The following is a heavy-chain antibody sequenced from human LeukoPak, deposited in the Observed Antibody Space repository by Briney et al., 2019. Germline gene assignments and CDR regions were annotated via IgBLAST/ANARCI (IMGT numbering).Heavy chain of an antibody. CDR2: INSDGSST. Sequence: GGSLRLSCAASGFTFSSYWMHWVRQAPGKGLVWVSHINSDGSSTSYADSVKGRFTISRDNAKNTLYLQMNSLRAEDTAVYYCARPLDSSGYSYWGQGTLVTVSS. CDR3: ARPLDSSGYSY. CDR1: GFTFSSYW. J-gene: IGHJ4*02. V-gene: IGHV3-74*01. D-gene: IGHD3-22*01.